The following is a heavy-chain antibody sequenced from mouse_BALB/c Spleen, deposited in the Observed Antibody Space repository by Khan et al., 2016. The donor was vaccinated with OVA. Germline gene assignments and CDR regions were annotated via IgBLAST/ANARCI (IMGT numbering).Heavy chain of an antibody. CDR1: GFNIKDYY. V-gene: IGHV14-1*02. Sequence: VQLQQSGTELVRPGALVKLSCKASGFNIKDYYTNWVKQRPEQGLEWIGWFEPENDDTIYDPKFQGKASITADISSNNAYLQLSSLTTEDTAVYCSVRLGYGNYWIAYWGQGTLVTVSA. D-gene: IGHD2-10*02. J-gene: IGHJ3*01. CDR3: VRLGYGNYWIAY. CDR2: FEPENDDT.